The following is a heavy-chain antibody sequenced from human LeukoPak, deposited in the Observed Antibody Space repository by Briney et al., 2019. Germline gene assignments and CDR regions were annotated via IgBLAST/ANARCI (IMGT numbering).Heavy chain of an antibody. D-gene: IGHD5-18*01. J-gene: IGHJ4*02. CDR1: GFTFSNYA. CDR2: ISYDGSNK. CDR3: VNGYTYGQY. Sequence: GGSLRLSCAASGFTFSNYAMHWVRQAPGKGLEWVAVISYDGSNKYYADSVKGRFTISRDNAKNTLYLQMNSLRAEDTAVYFCVNGYTYGQYWGQGTLVTVSS. V-gene: IGHV3-30-3*01.